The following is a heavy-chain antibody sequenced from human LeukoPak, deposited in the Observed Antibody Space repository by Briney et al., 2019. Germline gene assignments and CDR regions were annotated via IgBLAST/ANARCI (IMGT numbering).Heavy chain of an antibody. CDR1: GFTLSSYG. V-gene: IGHV3-33*01. CDR2: IWYDGSNK. J-gene: IGHJ4*02. Sequence: GRSLRLSCAASGFTLSSYGMHWVRQAPGKGLEWVAVIWYDGSNKYYADSVKGRFTISRDNSKNTLYLQMNSLRAEDTAVYYCARDVAAAGNYFDYWGQGTLVTVSS. CDR3: ARDVAAAGNYFDY. D-gene: IGHD6-13*01.